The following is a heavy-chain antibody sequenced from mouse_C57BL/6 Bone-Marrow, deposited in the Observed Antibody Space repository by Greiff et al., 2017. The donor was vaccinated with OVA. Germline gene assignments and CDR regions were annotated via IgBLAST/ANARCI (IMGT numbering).Heavy chain of an antibody. CDR2: IWRGGST. V-gene: IGHV2-5*01. CDR3: AKRGIYYDYDDAMDY. Sequence: VKLVESGPGLVQPSQSLSITCTVSGFSLTSYGVHWVRQSPGKGLEWLGVIWRGGSTDYNAAFMSRLSITKDNSKSQVFFKMNSLQADDTAIYYCAKRGIYYDYDDAMDYWGQGTSVTVSS. J-gene: IGHJ4*01. CDR1: GFSLTSYG. D-gene: IGHD2-4*01.